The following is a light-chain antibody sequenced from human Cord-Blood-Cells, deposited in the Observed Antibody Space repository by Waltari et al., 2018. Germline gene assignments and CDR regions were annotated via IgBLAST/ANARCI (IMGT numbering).Light chain of an antibody. CDR2: GAS. CDR1: QSVSSSY. J-gene: IGKJ1*01. Sequence: EIVLTQSPGTLSLSPGERATLSCRASQSVSSSYLVWYQQKPGQAPRLLIYGASSRATGIPDRFSGSGSGTDFTLTISRLEPEDFAVYDCQQYGSSSWTFGQGTKVEIK. CDR3: QQYGSSSWT. V-gene: IGKV3-20*01.